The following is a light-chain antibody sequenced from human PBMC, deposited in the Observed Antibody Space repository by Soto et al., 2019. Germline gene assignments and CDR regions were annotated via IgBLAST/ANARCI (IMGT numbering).Light chain of an antibody. CDR2: QDS. V-gene: IGLV3-1*01. CDR1: KLGDKY. Sequence: SYELTQPPSVSVSPGQTASITCSGDKLGDKYACWYQQKPGQSPVLVIYQDSKRPSGIPERFSGSNSGNTATLTISGTQAMDEADYYCQAWDSSTACVGFGGGTKLTVL. CDR3: QAWDSSTACVG. J-gene: IGLJ2*01.